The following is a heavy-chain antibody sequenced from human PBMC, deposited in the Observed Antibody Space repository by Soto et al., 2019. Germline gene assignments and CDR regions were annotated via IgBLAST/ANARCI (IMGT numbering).Heavy chain of an antibody. J-gene: IGHJ4*02. V-gene: IGHV1-69*02. CDR2: IIPILGIA. D-gene: IGHD1-1*01. CDR1: GGTFSSYT. CDR3: ARGPPTGRLSNYFDY. Sequence: ASVKVSCKASGGTFSSYTISWVRQAPGQGLEWMGRIIPILGIANYAQKFQGRVTITADKSTSTAYMELSSLGSEDTAVYYCARGPPTGRLSNYFDYWGQGTLVTVSS.